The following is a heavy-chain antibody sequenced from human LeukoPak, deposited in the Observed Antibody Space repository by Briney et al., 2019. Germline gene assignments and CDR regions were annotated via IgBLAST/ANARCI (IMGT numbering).Heavy chain of an antibody. V-gene: IGHV4-34*01. CDR2: INHSGST. CDR3: ARDRPDYYDSSGYYPDFDY. CDR1: GGSFSGYY. D-gene: IGHD3-22*01. J-gene: IGHJ4*02. Sequence: SETLSLTCAVYGGSFSGYYWSWIRQPPGKGLEWIGEINHSGSTYYNPSLKSRVTISVDTSKNQFSLKLSSVTAADTAVYYCARDRPDYYDSSGYYPDFDYWGQGTLVTVSS.